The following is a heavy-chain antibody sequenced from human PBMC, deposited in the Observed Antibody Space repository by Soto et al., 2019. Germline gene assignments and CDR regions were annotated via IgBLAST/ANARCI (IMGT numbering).Heavy chain of an antibody. D-gene: IGHD3-16*02. CDR2: IYYSGET. CDR3: ARHGSF. J-gene: IGHJ1*01. V-gene: IGHV4-39*01. CDR1: GVSISGTSYY. Sequence: SETLSLTCTVSGVSISGTSYYWGWIRQTPAKGLEWIGTIYYSGETFYNPSLKSRVTISIDTSKNHFSLNLTSVTAADTAIYYCARHGSFWGQGALVTVSS.